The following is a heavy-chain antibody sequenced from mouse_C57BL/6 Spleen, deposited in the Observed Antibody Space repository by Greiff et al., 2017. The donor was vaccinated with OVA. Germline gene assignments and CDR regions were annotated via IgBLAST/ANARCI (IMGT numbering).Heavy chain of an antibody. J-gene: IGHJ2*01. V-gene: IGHV1-69*01. Sequence: QVQLQQPGAELVMPGASVKLSCKASGYTFTSYWMHWVKQRPGQGLEWIGEIDPSDSYTNYNQKFKGKSTLTVDKSSSTAYMQLSSLASEDSAVYDCATYDGDYFDYWGQGTTLTVSS. CDR2: IDPSDSYT. CDR1: GYTFTSYW. D-gene: IGHD2-12*01. CDR3: ATYDGDYFDY.